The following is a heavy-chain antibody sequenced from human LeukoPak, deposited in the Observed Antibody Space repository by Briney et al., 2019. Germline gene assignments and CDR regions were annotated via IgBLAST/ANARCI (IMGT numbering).Heavy chain of an antibody. V-gene: IGHV4-59*01. J-gene: IGHJ4*02. CDR2: FYYSGST. CDR1: GASSGGYY. CDR3: ARGIMSSVPLYDF. Sequence: SETLSLTCTVSGASSGGYYWSWIRQPPGKGLEWIGHFYYSGSTNYNPSLKSRVTISSDTSKKQFSLKLSSVTAADTAVYYCARGIMSSVPLYDFWGQGTLVTVSS. D-gene: IGHD3-16*01.